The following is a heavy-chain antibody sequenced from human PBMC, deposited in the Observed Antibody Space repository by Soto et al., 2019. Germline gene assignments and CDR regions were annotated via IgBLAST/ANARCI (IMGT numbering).Heavy chain of an antibody. J-gene: IGHJ5*02. D-gene: IGHD4-17*01. CDR1: GYSFTIYC. CDR2: IYPGDSDT. V-gene: IGHV5-51*01. CDR3: ARHGGSVTRPGWFDP. Sequence: GESLKISCNGSGYSFTIYCIGLVLQMPGKGLEWMGIIYPGDSDTRYSPSFQGQVTISADKSISTAYLQWSSLKASDTAMYYCARHGGSVTRPGWFDPWGQGTLVTVSS.